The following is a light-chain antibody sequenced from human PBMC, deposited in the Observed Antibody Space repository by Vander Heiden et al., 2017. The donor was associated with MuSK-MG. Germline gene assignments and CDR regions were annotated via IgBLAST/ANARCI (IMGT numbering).Light chain of an antibody. Sequence: ELVLTQSPATLSLSPGERATLSCRASQRVSSYLAWYQQKPGQAPRLLIYEASNRATGIPARFSGSGSGTDFTLTISSLEPEDFAVNYCQQRSYWPPPTFGGGTKVEIK. CDR3: QQRSYWPPPT. CDR2: EAS. CDR1: QRVSSY. V-gene: IGKV3-11*01. J-gene: IGKJ4*01.